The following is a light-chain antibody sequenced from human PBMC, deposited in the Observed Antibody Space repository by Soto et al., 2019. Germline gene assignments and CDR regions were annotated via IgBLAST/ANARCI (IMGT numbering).Light chain of an antibody. CDR2: DVT. J-gene: IGLJ1*01. CDR3: SSYTSSSTPSV. CDR1: SSDVGGYDY. Sequence: QSALTQPASVSGSPGQSITISCTGTSSDVGGYDYVSWYRQHPGKAPKLMIYDVTNRPSGVSNRFSGSKSGNTASLTISGLQAEDEADYYCSSYTSSSTPSVFGTGTKLTVL. V-gene: IGLV2-14*01.